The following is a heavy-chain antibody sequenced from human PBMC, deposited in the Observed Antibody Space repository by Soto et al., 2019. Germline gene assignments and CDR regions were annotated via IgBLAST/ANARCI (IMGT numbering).Heavy chain of an antibody. CDR3: ARDGSGYRSRASTMDV. V-gene: IGHV1-8*01. Sequence: SVKVSCKASGYTFTNNDINWVRHAPGPGLEWIGWMNTNTNTTESAEVFEGRVSLTWDTSISTAYMQLNSLKIDDTAVYYCARDGSGYRSRASTMDVWGQGTTVTVSS. CDR2: MNTNTNTT. CDR1: GYTFTNND. J-gene: IGHJ6*02. D-gene: IGHD3-22*01.